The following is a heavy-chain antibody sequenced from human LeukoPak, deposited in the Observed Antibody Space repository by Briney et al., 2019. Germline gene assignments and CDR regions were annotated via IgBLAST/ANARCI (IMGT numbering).Heavy chain of an antibody. Sequence: GGSLRLSCAASGFPFSTYWMSWVRQAPGKGLEWAANIKKDGSEKYYVDSVKGRFTISRDNAKNSLYLQMNSLRAEDTAVYYCASQSSGLFAYWGQGTLVTVSS. J-gene: IGHJ4*02. V-gene: IGHV3-7*05. D-gene: IGHD3-10*01. CDR2: IKKDGSEK. CDR3: ASQSSGLFAY. CDR1: GFPFSTYW.